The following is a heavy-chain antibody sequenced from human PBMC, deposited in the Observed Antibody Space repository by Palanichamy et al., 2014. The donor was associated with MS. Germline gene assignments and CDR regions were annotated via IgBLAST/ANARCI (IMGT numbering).Heavy chain of an antibody. CDR2: INYSGNT. Sequence: QVLLQESGPGLLKPSETLSLTCTVSGGSFTSHYWSWLRQPPGKRPEWIAFINYSGNTNYSPSLKSRVTISVDTSKNQFSLKLTSVTAADTAVYCCARGGASSQWLDPWGQGTLVTVSS. D-gene: IGHD3-10*01. CDR1: GGSFTSHY. CDR3: ARGGASSQWLDP. J-gene: IGHJ5*02. V-gene: IGHV4-59*11.